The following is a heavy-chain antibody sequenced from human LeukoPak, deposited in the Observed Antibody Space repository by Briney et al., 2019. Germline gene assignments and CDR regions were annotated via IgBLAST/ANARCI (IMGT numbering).Heavy chain of an antibody. CDR3: ARGDCSGGSCYLSLTTIDY. J-gene: IGHJ4*02. Sequence: GGSLRLSCAASGFIFSNYAMSWVRQAPGKGLERVSYISSSGSTIYYADSVKGRFTISRDNAKNSLYLQMNSLRAEDTAVYYCARGDCSGGSCYLSLTTIDYWGQGTLVTVSS. V-gene: IGHV3-48*04. CDR2: ISSSGSTI. D-gene: IGHD2-15*01. CDR1: GFIFSNYA.